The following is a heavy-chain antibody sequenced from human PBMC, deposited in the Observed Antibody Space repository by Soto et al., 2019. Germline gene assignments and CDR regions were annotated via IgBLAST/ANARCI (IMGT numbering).Heavy chain of an antibody. V-gene: IGHV4-4*02. D-gene: IGHD6-13*01. J-gene: IGHJ4*02. CDR2: IYHSGST. CDR1: GGSISISNW. Sequence: QVQLQESGPGLVKPSGTLSLTSAVLGGSISISNWWGWVRQPPGKGLGWIGEIYHSGSTNSNPSLKSRVTISVDKSKNQFSLKLSSVTAADTAVYYCARVLAAAGWGFDYWGQGTLVTVSS. CDR3: ARVLAAAGWGFDY.